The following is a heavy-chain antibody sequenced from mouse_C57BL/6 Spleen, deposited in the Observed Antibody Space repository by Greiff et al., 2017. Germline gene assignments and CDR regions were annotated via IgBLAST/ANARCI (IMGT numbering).Heavy chain of an antibody. D-gene: IGHD2-10*01. V-gene: IGHV1-74*01. CDR3: SLTYSAGVWFAY. CDR2: IHPSDSDS. Sequence: VKQRPGQGLEWIGRIHPSDSDSNYNQKFKGKATLTVDKSSSTAYMQLSSLTSEYSAVYYCSLTYSAGVWFAYWGQGTLVTVSA. J-gene: IGHJ3*01.